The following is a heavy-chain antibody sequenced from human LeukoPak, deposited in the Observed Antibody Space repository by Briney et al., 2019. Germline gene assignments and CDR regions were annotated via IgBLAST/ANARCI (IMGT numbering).Heavy chain of an antibody. Sequence: SETLSLTCTVSGGSISSGSYYWGWIRQHPGKGLEWIGYIYYSGSTYYNPSLKSRVTISVDTSKNQFSLKLSSVTAADTAVYYCARDPTELYYYDSSGSRGGMDVWGQGTTVTVSS. V-gene: IGHV4-31*03. CDR3: ARDPTELYYYDSSGSRGGMDV. J-gene: IGHJ6*02. CDR1: GGSISSGSYY. D-gene: IGHD3-22*01. CDR2: IYYSGST.